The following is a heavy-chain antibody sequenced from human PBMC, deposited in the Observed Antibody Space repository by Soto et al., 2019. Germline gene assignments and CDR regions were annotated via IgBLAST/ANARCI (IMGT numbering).Heavy chain of an antibody. CDR2: IIPIFGTA. D-gene: IGHD3-10*01. CDR1: VGTFNSYA. V-gene: IGHV1-69*06. Sequence: AVMVPCKPSVGTFNSYAIIGVRQSPGQGLEWMGDIIPIFGTANYAQKCQGRVTITADKSTSTAYMELSSLRSEETAVYYCASKTKYYYGGYYFDYWGQGTLVTVSS. J-gene: IGHJ4*02. CDR3: ASKTKYYYGGYYFDY.